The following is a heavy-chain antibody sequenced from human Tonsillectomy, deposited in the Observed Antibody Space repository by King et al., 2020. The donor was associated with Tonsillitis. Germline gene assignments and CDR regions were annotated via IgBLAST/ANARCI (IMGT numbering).Heavy chain of an antibody. J-gene: IGHJ4*02. V-gene: IGHV3-21*01. CDR2: ISSSSSYI. Sequence: VQLVESGGGLVKPGGSLRLSCAASGFTFNSDSMNWVRQAPGKGLEWVSSISSSSSYIYYADSGKGRFTISRDNAKNSLYLQMNRLRAEDTAVYYCASSGAAGTFDYWGQGSLVTVSS. CDR1: GFTFNSDS. CDR3: ASSGAAGTFDY. D-gene: IGHD6-13*01.